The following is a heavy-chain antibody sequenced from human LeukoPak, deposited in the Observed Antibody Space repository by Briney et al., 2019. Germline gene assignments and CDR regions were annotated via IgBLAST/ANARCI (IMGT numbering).Heavy chain of an antibody. Sequence: GGSLRLSCAASGFTFGSYAMSWVRQAPGKGLEWVSAISGSGGSTYYADSVKGRFTISRDNSKNTLYLQMNSLRAEDTAVYYCAKAPRIVGATYFDYWGQGTLVTVSS. CDR1: GFTFGSYA. CDR2: ISGSGGST. D-gene: IGHD1-26*01. J-gene: IGHJ4*02. V-gene: IGHV3-23*01. CDR3: AKAPRIVGATYFDY.